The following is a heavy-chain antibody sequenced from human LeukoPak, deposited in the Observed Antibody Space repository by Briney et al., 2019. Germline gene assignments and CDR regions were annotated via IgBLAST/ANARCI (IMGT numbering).Heavy chain of an antibody. CDR1: GFTFSSYA. CDR3: ATEEFDC. CDR2: ISYDGSNK. J-gene: IGHJ4*02. Sequence: GGSLRLSCAASGFTFSSYAMHWVRQAPGKGLEWVAVISYDGSNKYYADSVKGRFTISRDNSKNTLYLQMNSLRAEDTAVYYCATEEFDCWGQGTLVTVSS. V-gene: IGHV3-30-3*01.